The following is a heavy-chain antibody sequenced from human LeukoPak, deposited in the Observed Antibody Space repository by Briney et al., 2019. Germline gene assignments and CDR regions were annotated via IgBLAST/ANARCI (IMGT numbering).Heavy chain of an antibody. V-gene: IGHV1-2*06. J-gene: IGHJ3*02. CDR2: INPNSGGT. CDR3: ARDLTMVRGVIITWAGSDDAFDI. Sequence: ASVKVSCKASGYTFTGYYMHWVRQAPGQGLEWMGRINPNSGGTNYAQTFQGRVTMTRDTSISTAYMELSRLRSDDTAVYYYARDLTMVRGVIITWAGSDDAFDIWGQGTMVTVSS. CDR1: GYTFTGYY. D-gene: IGHD3-10*01.